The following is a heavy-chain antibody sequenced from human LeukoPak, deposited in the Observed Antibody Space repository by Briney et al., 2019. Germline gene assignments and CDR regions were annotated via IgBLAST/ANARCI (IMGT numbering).Heavy chain of an antibody. D-gene: IGHD7-27*01. CDR1: GFTFSSYE. CDR2: ISSSGSTI. V-gene: IGHV3-48*03. CDR3: ERVGWGLFDY. Sequence: NPGGSLRLSCAASGFTFSSYEMNWVRQAPGKGLEWVSYISSSGSTIYYADSVKGRFTISRDNAKNSLYLQMNSLRAEDTAVYYCERVGWGLFDYWGQGTLVTVSS. J-gene: IGHJ4*02.